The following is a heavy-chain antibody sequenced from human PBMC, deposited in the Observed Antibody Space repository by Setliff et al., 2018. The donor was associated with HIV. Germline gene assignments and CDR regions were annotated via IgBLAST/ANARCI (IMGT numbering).Heavy chain of an antibody. CDR2: INTYNGNT. Sequence: GASVKVSCKASGYTFINYGINWLRQAPGQGLEWMGWINTYNGNTKYGQKFQGSVTMTTDIPTSTVYMELRSLTSDDTALYYCARGGPPRVATLYWFDPWGQGTLVTVSS. V-gene: IGHV1-18*04. J-gene: IGHJ5*02. CDR1: GYTFINYG. D-gene: IGHD2-15*01. CDR3: ARGGPPRVATLYWFDP.